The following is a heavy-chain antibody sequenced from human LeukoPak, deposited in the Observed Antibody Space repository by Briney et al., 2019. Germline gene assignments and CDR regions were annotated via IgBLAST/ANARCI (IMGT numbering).Heavy chain of an antibody. CDR3: TRDLAAVPGPRMDV. V-gene: IGHV3-7*01. Sequence: PGGSPRLSCAASGFSFSSYYMSWVRQAPGKGLEWVALINPDGNERYYVDSVKGRFTVSRDNARNLLYLQMDSLRDDDTAMYFCTRDLAAVPGPRMDVWGQGTTVTVSS. CDR1: GFSFSSYY. J-gene: IGHJ6*02. CDR2: INPDGNER. D-gene: IGHD6-19*01.